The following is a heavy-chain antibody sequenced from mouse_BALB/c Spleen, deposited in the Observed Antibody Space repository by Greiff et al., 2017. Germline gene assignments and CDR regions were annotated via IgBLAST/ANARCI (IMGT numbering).Heavy chain of an antibody. Sequence: EVQLVESGGGLVKPGGSLKLSCAASGFTFSSYAMSWVRQSPEKRLEWVAEISSGGSYTYYPDTVTGRFTISRDNAKNTLYLEMSSLRSEDTAMYYCARSSQSPPLDYWGQGTTLTVSS. J-gene: IGHJ2*01. V-gene: IGHV5-9-4*01. CDR1: GFTFSSYA. CDR3: ARSSQSPPLDY. CDR2: ISSGGSYT.